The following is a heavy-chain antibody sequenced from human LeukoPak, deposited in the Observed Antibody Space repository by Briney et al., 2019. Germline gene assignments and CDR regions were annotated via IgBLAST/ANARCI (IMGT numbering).Heavy chain of an antibody. J-gene: IGHJ6*02. CDR1: GFTFSSYA. CDR2: ISNSGDNA. Sequence: GGSLRLSCAASGFTFSSYAMSWVRQAPGKGLAWVSIISNSGDNADYADSVKGRFTISRDKSKNTLSLQMNSLRAEDTAVYYCARGGSCSRTTCYRPDVWGQGTTVTVSS. D-gene: IGHD2-2*01. CDR3: ARGGSCSRTTCYRPDV. V-gene: IGHV3-23*01.